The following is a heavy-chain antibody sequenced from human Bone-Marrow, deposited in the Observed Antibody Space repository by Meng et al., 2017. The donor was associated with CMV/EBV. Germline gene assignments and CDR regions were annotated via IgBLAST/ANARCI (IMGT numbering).Heavy chain of an antibody. J-gene: IGHJ4*02. V-gene: IGHV1-69*04. CDR3: ARDGRYCSGGSCYYF. D-gene: IGHD2-15*01. CDR1: GGTFSSYT. Sequence: SVKVSCKASGGTFSSYTISWVRQAPGQGLEWMGRIIPILGIANYAQKFQGRVTITADKSTSTAYMELSSLRSEDTAVYYCARDGRYCSGGSCYYFWGQGTLVTVSS. CDR2: IIPILGIA.